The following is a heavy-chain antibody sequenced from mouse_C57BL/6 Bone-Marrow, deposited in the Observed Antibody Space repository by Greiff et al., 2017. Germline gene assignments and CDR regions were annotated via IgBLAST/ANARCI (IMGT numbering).Heavy chain of an antibody. J-gene: IGHJ2*01. CDR3: ARDDYYGSSYRFDY. CDR1: GYTFTSYG. CDR2: IYPRSGNT. V-gene: IGHV1-81*01. D-gene: IGHD1-1*01. Sequence: VQLQQSGAELARPGASVKLSCKASGYTFTSYGISWVKQRTGQGLEWIGEIYPRSGNTYYNEKFKGKATLTADKSSSKAYMELRSLTSEDSAVYFCARDDYYGSSYRFDYWGQGTALTVSS.